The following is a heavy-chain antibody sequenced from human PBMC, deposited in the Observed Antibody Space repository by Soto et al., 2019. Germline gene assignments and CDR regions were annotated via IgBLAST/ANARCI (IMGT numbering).Heavy chain of an antibody. V-gene: IGHV1-18*01. CDR3: ARDLIVVVPAAMQAFDI. CDR2: ISAYNGNT. CDR1: GYTFTSYG. Sequence: ASVKVSCKASGYTFTSYGISWVRQAPGQGLEWMGWISAYNGNTNYAQKLQGRVTMTTDTSTSTAYMELRSLRSDDTAVYYCARDLIVVVPAAMQAFDIWGQGTKVTVSS. J-gene: IGHJ3*02. D-gene: IGHD2-2*01.